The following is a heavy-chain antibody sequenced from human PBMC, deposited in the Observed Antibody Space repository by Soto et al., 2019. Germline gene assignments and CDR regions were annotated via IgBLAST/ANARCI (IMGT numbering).Heavy chain of an antibody. CDR2: ITSDTKTI. CDR3: ARSVEGHFDY. J-gene: IGHJ4*02. Sequence: EVQLVESGGDLVQRGGSLRLSCVASGFTFSVYSMNWVRQAPGKGLEWFSYITSDTKTIKYADSVKGRFTISRANAKNSVYLQMNSLRDEDTAVYYCARSVEGHFDYWGQGTVVTVSS. D-gene: IGHD6-19*01. V-gene: IGHV3-48*02. CDR1: GFTFSVYS.